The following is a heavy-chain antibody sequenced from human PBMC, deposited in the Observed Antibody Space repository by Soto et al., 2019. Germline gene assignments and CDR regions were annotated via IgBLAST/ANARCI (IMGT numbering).Heavy chain of an antibody. V-gene: IGHV3-33*01. Sequence: QVQLVESGGGVVQPGRSLRLSCAASGFTFSSYGMHWVRQAPGKGLEWVAVIWYDGSNKYYADSVKGRFTISRDNSKNTLYLQMNSLRAEDTAVYYCASDSKGYCSGGSCYPNYYFDYWGQGTLVTLSA. D-gene: IGHD2-15*01. J-gene: IGHJ4*02. CDR2: IWYDGSNK. CDR3: ASDSKGYCSGGSCYPNYYFDY. CDR1: GFTFSSYG.